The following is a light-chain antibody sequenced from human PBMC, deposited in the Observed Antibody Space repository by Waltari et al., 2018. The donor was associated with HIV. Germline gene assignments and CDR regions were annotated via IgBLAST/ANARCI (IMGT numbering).Light chain of an antibody. V-gene: IGKV3-15*01. J-gene: IGKJ5*01. Sequence: EIVMTQSPATLSVSPGESATLSCRASQSVSSNLAWYQQKPGQAPRLLIYGASTRATGIPARFSGSGSWTEFTLTISSLQSEDFAVYYCQQYNNWPLTFGQGTRLEIK. CDR2: GAS. CDR3: QQYNNWPLT. CDR1: QSVSSN.